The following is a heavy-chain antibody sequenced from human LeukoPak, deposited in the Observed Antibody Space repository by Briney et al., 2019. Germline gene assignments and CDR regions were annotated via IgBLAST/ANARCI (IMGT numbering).Heavy chain of an antibody. Sequence: PSETLSLTCAVSGYSISSGYYWGWIRQPPGKGLEWIGSIYHSGSTYYNPSLKSRVTISVDTSKNQFSLKLSSVTAADTAVYYCARQDIVVVPAAIGISRVGYWGQRTLVTVSS. CDR2: IYHSGST. CDR3: ARQDIVVVPAAIGISRVGY. J-gene: IGHJ4*02. D-gene: IGHD2-2*02. V-gene: IGHV4-38-2*01. CDR1: GYSISSGYY.